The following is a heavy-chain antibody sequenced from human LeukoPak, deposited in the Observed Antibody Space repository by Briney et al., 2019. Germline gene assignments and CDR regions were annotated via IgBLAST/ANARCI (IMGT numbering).Heavy chain of an antibody. J-gene: IGHJ4*02. CDR1: GGSFSGYY. V-gene: IGHV4-34*01. D-gene: IGHD5-12*01. CDR3: ARALATMFFDY. Sequence: SETLSLTCAVYGGSFSGYYWSWIRQPPGKGLEWIGEINHSGSTNYNPSLKSRVTISVDTSNNQFSLKFNSVTAADTAVYYCARALATMFFDYWGQGTLVTVST. CDR2: INHSGST.